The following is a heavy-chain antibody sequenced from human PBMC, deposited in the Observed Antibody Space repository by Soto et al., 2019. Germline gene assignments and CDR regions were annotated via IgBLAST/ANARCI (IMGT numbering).Heavy chain of an antibody. D-gene: IGHD3-16*02. CDR1: GYSFTSYW. CDR3: ARPYYDYIWGSYRPVDAFDI. V-gene: IGHV5-51*01. CDR2: IYPGDSDT. Sequence: GESLKISCKGSGYSFTSYWIGWVRQMPGKGLEWMGIIYPGDSDTRYSPSFQGQVTISADKSISTAYLQWSSLKASDTAMYYCARPYYDYIWGSYRPVDAFDIWGQGTMVTVSS. J-gene: IGHJ3*02.